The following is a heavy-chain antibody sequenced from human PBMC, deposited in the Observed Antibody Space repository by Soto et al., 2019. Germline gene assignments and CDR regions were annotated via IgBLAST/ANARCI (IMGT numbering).Heavy chain of an antibody. CDR2: ISSSSSTI. CDR1: GFTFSSYS. CDR3: ARDGGADGGNSEHFDY. Sequence: GGSLRLSCAASGFTFSSYSMNWVRQAPGKGLEWVSYISSSSSTIYYADSVKGRFTISRDNAKNSLYLQMNSLRDEDTAVYYCARDGGADGGNSEHFDYWGQGTLVTVSS. J-gene: IGHJ4*02. V-gene: IGHV3-48*02. D-gene: IGHD3-16*01.